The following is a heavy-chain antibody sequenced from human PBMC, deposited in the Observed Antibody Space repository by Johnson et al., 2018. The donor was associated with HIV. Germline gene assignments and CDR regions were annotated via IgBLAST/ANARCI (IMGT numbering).Heavy chain of an antibody. CDR2: INRDGSDK. D-gene: IGHD6-6*01. J-gene: IGHJ3*02. Sequence: EVQLVESGGGLVQPGGSLRLSCAASGFTFSNHHMTWVRQAPGKGLEWVANINRDGSDKYSVDSVKGRFTISRDNAQDSLYLQMNSLRVDDTAVYYCAKDGKTERRYSSSSVLNAFDIWGQGTMVTVSS. CDR3: AKDGKTERRYSSSSVLNAFDI. V-gene: IGHV3-7*01. CDR1: GFTFSNHH.